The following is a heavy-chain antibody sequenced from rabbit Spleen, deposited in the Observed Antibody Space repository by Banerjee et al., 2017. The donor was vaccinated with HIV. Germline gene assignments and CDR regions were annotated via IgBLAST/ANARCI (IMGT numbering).Heavy chain of an antibody. J-gene: IGHJ4*01. D-gene: IGHD6-1*01. V-gene: IGHV1S40*01. CDR2: IYTSSGNI. CDR3: ARASGDTGYGHSL. Sequence: QSLEESGGDLVKPGASLTLTCTASGSDFSGYYYMCWVRQAPGKGPEWIACIYTSSGNIWSASWAKGRFSISKTSSTTVTLQMTSLTAADTATYFCARASGDTGYGHSLWGPGTLVTVS. CDR1: GSDFSGYYY.